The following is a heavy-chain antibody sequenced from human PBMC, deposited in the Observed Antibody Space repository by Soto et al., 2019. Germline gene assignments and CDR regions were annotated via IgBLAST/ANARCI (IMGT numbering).Heavy chain of an antibody. V-gene: IGHV1-24*01. Sequence: QVPLVQSGAEVKEPGASVKVSCKVAGYTLTHLSMQWVRQAPGKGLEWMGGFDPEDGETIYAQKFQGRVTMTEDTATDTAYMEPSSLRSEDTAVYYCATHRSGRYLEWLPEGSLGYWGQGTLVTVSS. CDR3: ATHRSGRYLEWLPEGSLGY. J-gene: IGHJ4*02. D-gene: IGHD3-3*01. CDR2: FDPEDGET. CDR1: GYTLTHLS.